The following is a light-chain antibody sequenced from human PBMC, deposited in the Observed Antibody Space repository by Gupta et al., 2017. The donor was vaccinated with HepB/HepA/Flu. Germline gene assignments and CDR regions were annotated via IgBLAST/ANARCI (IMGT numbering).Light chain of an antibody. J-gene: IGKJ4*01. CDR3: QQYDNLLRT. V-gene: IGKV1-33*01. Sequence: DIQLTQSPSSLSASVGDRVTITCQASHDISNYLNWYQQKPGKAPKLLIYDASNLETGVPSRFSGSGSGTDFTFTISSLQPEDIATYYCQQYDNLLRTFGGGTKVEIK. CDR1: HDISNY. CDR2: DAS.